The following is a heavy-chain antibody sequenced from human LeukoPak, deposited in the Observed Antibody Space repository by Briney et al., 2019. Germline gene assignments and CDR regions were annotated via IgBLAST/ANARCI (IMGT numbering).Heavy chain of an antibody. Sequence: SETLSLTCTVSGGSISSGGYYWSWIRQHPGKGLEWTGYIYYSGSTYYNPSLKSRVTISVDTSKNQFSLKLSSVTAADTAVYYCASLYSGSYNYWGQGTLVTVSS. CDR3: ASLYSGSYNY. V-gene: IGHV4-31*03. CDR2: IYYSGST. D-gene: IGHD1-26*01. CDR1: GGSISSGGYY. J-gene: IGHJ4*02.